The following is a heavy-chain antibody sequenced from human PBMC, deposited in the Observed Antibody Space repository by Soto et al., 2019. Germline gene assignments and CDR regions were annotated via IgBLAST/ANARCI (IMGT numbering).Heavy chain of an antibody. CDR3: STDWYDF. D-gene: IGHD3-3*01. Sequence: LRLSCAAAGFSFTNAWMSWVRQAPGKGLEWVGRIKSKADGGATDYAAPVRGRFTISRNDSEKTLYLQMNSLKSEDTGVYYCSTDWYDFWSQGTLVTVSS. V-gene: IGHV3-15*01. CDR1: GFSFTNAW. CDR2: IKSKADGGAT. J-gene: IGHJ4*02.